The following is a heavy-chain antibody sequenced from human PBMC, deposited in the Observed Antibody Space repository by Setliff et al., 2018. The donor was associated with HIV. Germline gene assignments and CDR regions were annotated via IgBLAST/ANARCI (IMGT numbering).Heavy chain of an antibody. CDR1: GFTFSDYT. CDR2: IYYSGRT. CDR3: AGFSYNFWVYRFDH. D-gene: IGHD3-3*01. Sequence: SETLSLSCAASGFTFSDYTMNWVRQHPGKCLEYIGYIYYSGRTYYNPSLKSRVTMSIDTSTQQFFLNVTSVTAADTAVYYCAGFSYNFWVYRFDHWGQGALVTVSS. V-gene: IGHV4-31*02. J-gene: IGHJ4*02.